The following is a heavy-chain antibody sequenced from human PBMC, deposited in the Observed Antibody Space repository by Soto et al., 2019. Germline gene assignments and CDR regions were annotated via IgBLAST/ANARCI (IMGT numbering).Heavy chain of an antibody. V-gene: IGHV4-31*03. CDR2: IAYSGDT. Sequence: PSETLSLTCSVSGGSITSADSYWFWICQHPGKGLEWIGHIAYSGDTYFNPSLRSRLSISSDTDKNQFSLKLSSVTAADTAFYYCARDFGKSAIGPRGQGTLVTVSS. CDR3: ARDFGKSAIGP. D-gene: IGHD3-16*01. CDR1: GGSITSADSY. J-gene: IGHJ5*02.